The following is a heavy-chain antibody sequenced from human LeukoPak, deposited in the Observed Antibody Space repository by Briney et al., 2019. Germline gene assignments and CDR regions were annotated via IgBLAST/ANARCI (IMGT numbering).Heavy chain of an antibody. J-gene: IGHJ4*02. CDR2: IYHCGST. D-gene: IGHD6-13*01. CDR1: GYSISSGYY. CDR3: ARDQRSIAAAGDY. V-gene: IGHV4-38-2*02. Sequence: SETLSVTCAVSGYSISSGYYWGWIRQPPGKGLEWIGSIYHCGSTYYNPSLKSRLTISVDTSKNQFSLKLSSVTAADTAVYYCARDQRSIAAAGDYWGQGTLVTLSS.